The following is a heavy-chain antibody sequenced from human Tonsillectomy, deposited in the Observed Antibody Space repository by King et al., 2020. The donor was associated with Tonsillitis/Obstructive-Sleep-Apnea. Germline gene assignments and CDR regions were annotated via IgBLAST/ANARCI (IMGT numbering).Heavy chain of an antibody. J-gene: IGHJ5*02. CDR2: INHSGST. CDR1: GGSFSGYY. D-gene: IGHD6-19*01. CDR3: AREKVQWLGQGGGFDP. Sequence: VQLQQWGAGLLKPSETLSLTCAVYGGSFSGYYWRWIRQPPGKGLEWIGEINHSGSTNYNPSLKSRVTISLDTPKNQFSLKLSSVTAADTAVYYCAREKVQWLGQGGGFDPWGQGTLVTVSS. V-gene: IGHV4-34*01.